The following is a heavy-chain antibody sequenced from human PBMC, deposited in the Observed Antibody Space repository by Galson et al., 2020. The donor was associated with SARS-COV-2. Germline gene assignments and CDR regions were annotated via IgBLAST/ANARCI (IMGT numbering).Heavy chain of an antibody. V-gene: IGHV3-33*01. CDR3: PRDGQSSGGWAVDD. D-gene: IGHD2-15*01. CDR2: IFSDGSEK. J-gene: IGHJ4*02. Sequence: GGSLRLSCAASGFTFSDHAMHWVRQAPGKGLEWVAQIFSDGSEKYYGDSVRGRFTISRDSSKNTVYLQMNNMRVDDTAVYYCPRDGQSSGGWAVDDWGQGTLVTVSS. CDR1: GFTFSDHA.